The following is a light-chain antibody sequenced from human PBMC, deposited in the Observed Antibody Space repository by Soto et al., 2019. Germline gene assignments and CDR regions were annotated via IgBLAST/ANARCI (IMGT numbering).Light chain of an antibody. CDR3: SSYAGSNMVV. J-gene: IGLJ2*01. CDR1: SSDVGGYNY. CDR2: EVS. V-gene: IGLV2-8*01. Sequence: QLVLTQPPSASGSPGQSVTISCTGTSSDVGGYNYVSWYQQHPGKAPKLMIYEVSKRPSGVPDRFSGSKSGNTASLTVSGLQAEDEADYYCSSYAGSNMVVFGGGTKVTVL.